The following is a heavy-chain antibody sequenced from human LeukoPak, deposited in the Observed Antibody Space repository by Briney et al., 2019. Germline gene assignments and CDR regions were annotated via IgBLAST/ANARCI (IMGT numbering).Heavy chain of an antibody. V-gene: IGHV4-38-2*02. CDR1: GYSISSGYY. Sequence: SETLSLTCTVSGYSISSGYYWGWIRQPPGKGLAWIGSIYHSGSAYYNPSLKSRVTISVDTSKNQFSLKLSSVTAADTAVYYCARVFNRVGKLLWFGELLYRSAFDIWGQGTMVTVSS. CDR3: ARVFNRVGKLLWFGELLYRSAFDI. D-gene: IGHD3-10*01. CDR2: IYHSGSA. J-gene: IGHJ3*02.